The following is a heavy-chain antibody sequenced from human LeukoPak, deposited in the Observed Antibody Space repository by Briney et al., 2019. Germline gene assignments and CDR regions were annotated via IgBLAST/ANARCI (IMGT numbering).Heavy chain of an antibody. Sequence: PGGSLRLSCAASGFTFSSYAMSWVRQAPGKGLEGVSAISGSGGSTYYADSVKGRFTISRDNSKNTLYLQMNSLRAEDTAVCYCAKGMVPDPYYYYGMDVWGQGTTVTVSS. D-gene: IGHD3-10*01. CDR2: ISGSGGST. CDR3: AKGMVPDPYYYYGMDV. J-gene: IGHJ6*02. CDR1: GFTFSSYA. V-gene: IGHV3-23*01.